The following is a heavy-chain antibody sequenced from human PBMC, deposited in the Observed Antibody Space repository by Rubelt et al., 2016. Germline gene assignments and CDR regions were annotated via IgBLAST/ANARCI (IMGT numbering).Heavy chain of an antibody. CDR2: IGIASRYI. D-gene: IGHD6-19*01. V-gene: IGHV3-48*04. CDR3: AKGALSYNSGWYGQ. CDR1: GFTFSSYA. J-gene: IGHJ4*02. Sequence: GGLVQPGGSLRLSCAASGFTFSSYAMSWVRQAPGKGLEWISNIGIASRYIYYADSVRGRFTISRDNDKGSLYLQMNSLRAEDTALYFCAKGALSYNSGWYGQWGQGTLVTVSS.